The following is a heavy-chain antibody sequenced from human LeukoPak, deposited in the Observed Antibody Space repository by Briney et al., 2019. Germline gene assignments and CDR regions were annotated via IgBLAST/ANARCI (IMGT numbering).Heavy chain of an antibody. V-gene: IGHV3-23*01. Sequence: SGGSLRLSCAASGFTFSSYAMSWVRQAPGKGLEWVSAISGSGGSTYYADSVKGRFTISRDNSKNTLYLQMNSLRAEDTAVYYCAKDSSSSWYLSRDFDYWGQGTLVTVSS. J-gene: IGHJ4*02. CDR3: AKDSSSSWYLSRDFDY. D-gene: IGHD6-13*01. CDR1: GFTFSSYA. CDR2: ISGSGGST.